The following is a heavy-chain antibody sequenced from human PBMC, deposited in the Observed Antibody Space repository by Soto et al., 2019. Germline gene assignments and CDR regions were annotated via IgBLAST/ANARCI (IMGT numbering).Heavy chain of an antibody. D-gene: IGHD2-15*01. CDR3: ARDDVLCDGGRCYGVPLDV. CDR2: IQSGGPT. V-gene: IGHV3-66*01. J-gene: IGHJ6*04. Sequence: EVHLVESGGGLVQPGGSLRLSCAASGFTVSSKYMSWVRQAPGKGLEWVSLIQSGGPTYYADSVKGRFTISRDTSENTPHLQMDSLRAEDTAVYYCARDDVLCDGGRCYGVPLDVCGKGTTVTVSS. CDR1: GFTVSSKY.